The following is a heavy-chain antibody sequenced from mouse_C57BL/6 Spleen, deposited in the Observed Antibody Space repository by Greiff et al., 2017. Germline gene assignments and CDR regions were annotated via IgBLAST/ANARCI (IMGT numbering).Heavy chain of an antibody. D-gene: IGHD1-2*01. V-gene: IGHV14-4*01. CDR1: GFNIKDDY. CDR3: TTGYSGAMDY. CDR2: IDPENGDT. Sequence: VQLKESGAELVRPGASVKLSCTASGFNIKDDYMHWVKQRPEQGLEWIGWIDPENGDTEYASKFQGKATITADTSSNTAYLQLSSLTSEDTAVYYCTTGYSGAMDYWGQGTSVTVSS. J-gene: IGHJ4*01.